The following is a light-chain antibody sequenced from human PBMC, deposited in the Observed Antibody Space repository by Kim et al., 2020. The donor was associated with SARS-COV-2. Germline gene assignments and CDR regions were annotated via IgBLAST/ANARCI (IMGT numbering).Light chain of an antibody. CDR1: GSNLGAGFD. Sequence: RVTVAGTGSGSNLGAGFDVHWYQQLPGAAPKLLIYHNANRPSGVPDRFSGSKSGTAASLAITGLLAEDEADYYCQSYDTALSAVVFGGGTKLTVL. V-gene: IGLV1-40*01. J-gene: IGLJ2*01. CDR3: QSYDTALSAVV. CDR2: HNA.